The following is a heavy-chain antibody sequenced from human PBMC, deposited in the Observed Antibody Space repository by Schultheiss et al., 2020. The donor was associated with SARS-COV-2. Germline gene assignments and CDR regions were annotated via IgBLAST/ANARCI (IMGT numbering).Heavy chain of an antibody. CDR1: GFTFSSYA. Sequence: GGSLRLSCAASGFTFSSYAMSWVRQAPGKGLEWVSSISSSSSYIYYADSVKGRFTISRDNSKNTLYLQMNSLKTEDTAVYYCTTIRGEALLAPFDYWGQGTLVTVSS. J-gene: IGHJ4*02. D-gene: IGHD1-26*01. CDR2: ISSSSSYI. V-gene: IGHV3-23*01. CDR3: TTIRGEALLAPFDY.